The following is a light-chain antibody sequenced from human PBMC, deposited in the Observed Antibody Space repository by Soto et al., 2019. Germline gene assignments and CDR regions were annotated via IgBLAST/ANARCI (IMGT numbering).Light chain of an antibody. V-gene: IGKV1-5*03. Sequence: DIPMTQSPSTLSASVGDRVTITFRASQSISSWLAWYQQKPGKAPKLLIYKASNLESVVPSRVSGSGSGTEFTRTISSLQPDDFATYYCQQYTNYALTFGGGTKVEIK. CDR2: KAS. CDR1: QSISSW. CDR3: QQYTNYALT. J-gene: IGKJ4*01.